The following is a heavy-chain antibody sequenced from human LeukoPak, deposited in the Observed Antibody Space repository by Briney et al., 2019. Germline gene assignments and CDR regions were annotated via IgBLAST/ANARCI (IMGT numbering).Heavy chain of an antibody. V-gene: IGHV3-7*01. CDR3: AREAGYGWFDP. CDR2: IKQDGSEK. CDR1: GFTFSSYW. J-gene: IGHJ5*02. D-gene: IGHD5-12*01. Sequence: WGSLRLSCAASGFTFSSYWMSWVRQAPGKGLEWVANIKQDGSEKYYVDSVKGRFTISRDNAKNSLYMQMNSLRAEDTAVYYCAREAGYGWFDPWGQGTLVTVSS.